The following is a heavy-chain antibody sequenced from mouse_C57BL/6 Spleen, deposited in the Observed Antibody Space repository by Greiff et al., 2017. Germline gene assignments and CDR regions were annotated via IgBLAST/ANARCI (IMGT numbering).Heavy chain of an antibody. D-gene: IGHD1-1*01. CDR2: IDPEDGET. CDR1: GFNIKDYY. V-gene: IGHV14-2*01. CDR3: ARGDYYGSSYNYAMDY. Sequence: EVQRVESGAELVKPGASVKLSCTASGFNIKDYYMHWVKQRTEQGLEWIGRIDPEDGETKYAPKFQGKATITADTSSNTAYLQLSSLTSEDTAVYYCARGDYYGSSYNYAMDYWGQGTSVTVSS. J-gene: IGHJ4*01.